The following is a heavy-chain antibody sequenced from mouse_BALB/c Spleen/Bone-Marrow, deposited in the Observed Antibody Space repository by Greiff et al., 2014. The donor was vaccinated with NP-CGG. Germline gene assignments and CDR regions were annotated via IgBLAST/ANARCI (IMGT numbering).Heavy chain of an antibody. CDR1: GYAFSSYW. Sequence: QVQLKESGAELVRPGSSVKISCKASGYAFSSYWMNWVKQRPGQGLEWIGQIYPGDGDTNYNGKFKGKATLTADKSSSTAYMQLSSLTSEDSAVCFCARTGNLAWFAYWGQGTLVTVSA. CDR3: ARTGNLAWFAY. CDR2: IYPGDGDT. D-gene: IGHD2-1*01. J-gene: IGHJ3*01. V-gene: IGHV1-80*01.